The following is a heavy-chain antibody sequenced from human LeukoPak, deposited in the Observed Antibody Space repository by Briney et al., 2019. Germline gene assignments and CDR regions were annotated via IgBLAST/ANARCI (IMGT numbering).Heavy chain of an antibody. J-gene: IGHJ4*02. CDR1: GGSFSGYY. CDR2: INHSGST. Sequence: PSETLSLTCAVYGGSFSGYYWSWIRQPPGKGLEWIGEINHSGSTNYNPSLKSRVTISVDTSKNQFSLKLSSVTAADTAVYYCARAPSPARHFDYWGQGTLVTVSS. CDR3: ARAPSPARHFDY. V-gene: IGHV4-34*01.